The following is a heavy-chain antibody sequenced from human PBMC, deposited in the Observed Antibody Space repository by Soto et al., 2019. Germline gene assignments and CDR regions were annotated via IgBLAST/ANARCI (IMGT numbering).Heavy chain of an antibody. CDR2: IIPIFGTA. V-gene: IGHV1-69*01. CDR1: GGTFSSYA. D-gene: IGHD2-21*02. CDR3: TRGTLVVTAPNYGIDV. Sequence: QVQLVQSGAEVKKPGSSVKVSCKASGGTFSSYAISWVRQAPGQGLEWMGGIIPIFGTANYAQKFQGRVTITADESTSTAYMELSSLRSQDTAVYDCTRGTLVVTAPNYGIDVWGQGTTVTVSS. J-gene: IGHJ6*02.